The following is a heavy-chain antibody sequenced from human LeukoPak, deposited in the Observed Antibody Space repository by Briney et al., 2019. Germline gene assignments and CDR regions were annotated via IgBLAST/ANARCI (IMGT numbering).Heavy chain of an antibody. CDR3: AREKMEAYCGGDCYDAFDI. J-gene: IGHJ3*02. V-gene: IGHV1-2*02. Sequence: GASVKVSCKASGYTFTGYYMHWVRQAPGQGLEWMGWINPNSGGTNYAQKFQGRVTMTRDTSISTAYMELSRLRSDDTAVYYCAREKMEAYCGGDCYDAFDIWGQGTMVTVSS. D-gene: IGHD2-21*02. CDR2: INPNSGGT. CDR1: GYTFTGYY.